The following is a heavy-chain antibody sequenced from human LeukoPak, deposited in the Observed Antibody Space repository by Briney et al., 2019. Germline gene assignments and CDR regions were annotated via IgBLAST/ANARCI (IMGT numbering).Heavy chain of an antibody. CDR1: GFTFSNYS. V-gene: IGHV3-48*04. D-gene: IGHD5-24*01. Sequence: PGGSLRLSCAASGFTFSNYSMNWVRQAPGKGLEWVSYISSSSSTIYYADSVKGRFTISRDNAKNSLYLQMNSLRAEDTAVYYCARDQRWGRDGYNGGYGMDVWGQGTTVTVSS. J-gene: IGHJ6*02. CDR3: ARDQRWGRDGYNGGYGMDV. CDR2: ISSSSSTI.